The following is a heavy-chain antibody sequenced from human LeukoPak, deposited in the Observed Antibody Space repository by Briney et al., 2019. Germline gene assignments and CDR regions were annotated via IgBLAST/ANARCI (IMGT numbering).Heavy chain of an antibody. CDR1: GFTFSNYW. CDR3: ARGFGEDDHYYHAMDV. V-gene: IGHV3-7*01. J-gene: IGHJ6*02. CDR2: IKHDGSDK. Sequence: PGGSLRLSCVASGFTFSNYWMTWVRQAPGKGLEWVANIKHDGSDKYYVDSVKGRFTISRDKARNSLFLQMNSLRAEDSAVYYCARGFGEDDHYYHAMDVWGRGTTVTVSS. D-gene: IGHD3-10*01.